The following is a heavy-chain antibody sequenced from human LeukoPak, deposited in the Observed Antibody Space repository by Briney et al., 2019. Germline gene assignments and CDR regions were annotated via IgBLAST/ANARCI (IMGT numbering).Heavy chain of an antibody. V-gene: IGHV4-34*01. CDR2: INHSGST. J-gene: IGHJ4*02. Sequence: SETLSLTCAVYGGSFSGYYWSWIRQPPGKGLEWIGEINHSGSTNYNPSLKSRVTISVDTSKNQFPLKLSSVTAADTAVYYCARERRSGKIFDYWGQGTLVTVSS. CDR3: ARERRSGKIFDY. D-gene: IGHD6-19*01. CDR1: GGSFSGYY.